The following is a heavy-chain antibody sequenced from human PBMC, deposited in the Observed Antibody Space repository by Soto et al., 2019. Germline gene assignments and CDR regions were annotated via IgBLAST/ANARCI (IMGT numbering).Heavy chain of an antibody. J-gene: IGHJ6*02. Sequence: QVQLVQSGAEVRKPGSSVKVSCKASGGTFSSYAISWVRQAPGQGLEWMGGIIPLFGTANYAQKFQGRATIIAGEATSTAYMELSSLRSEDRAVYYCAGARVDRAMITLDCSYWHYGVDVWGQGTTVTVSS. CDR1: GGTFSSYA. CDR2: IIPLFGTA. CDR3: AGARVDRAMITLDCSYWHYGVDV. D-gene: IGHD5-18*01. V-gene: IGHV1-69*01.